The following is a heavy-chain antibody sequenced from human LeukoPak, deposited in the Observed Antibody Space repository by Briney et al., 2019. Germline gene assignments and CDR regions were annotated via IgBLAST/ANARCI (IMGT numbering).Heavy chain of an antibody. CDR2: ISSSSSYI. CDR1: GFTFSSYS. D-gene: IGHD5-12*01. CDR3: ARVGGFIVAAITNYFDY. V-gene: IGHV3-21*01. J-gene: IGHJ4*02. Sequence: GGSLRLSCAASGFTFSSYSMNGVRQAPGKGLEWVSSISSSSSYIYYADSVKGRFTISRDNAKNSLYLQMNSLRAEDTAVYYCARVGGFIVAAITNYFDYWGQGTLVTVSS.